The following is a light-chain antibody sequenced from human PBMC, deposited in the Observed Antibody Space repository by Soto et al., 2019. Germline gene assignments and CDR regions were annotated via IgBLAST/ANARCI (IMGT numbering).Light chain of an antibody. V-gene: IGKV1-39*01. Sequence: DIQMTQSPSSLSAAVGDRITITCRASAGIISYLNWYQQKPGKAPKLLIYAASNLQRGVPSRFSGSGSGTDFTLTISSVQPEDSAIYYCHQSYSPTWTFGQGTKVEIK. CDR3: HQSYSPTWT. CDR1: AGIISY. CDR2: AAS. J-gene: IGKJ1*01.